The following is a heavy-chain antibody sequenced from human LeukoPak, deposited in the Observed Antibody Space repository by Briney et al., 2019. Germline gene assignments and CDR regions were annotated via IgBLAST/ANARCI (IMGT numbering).Heavy chain of an antibody. CDR3: ARDVLASSGWPTSHFDC. V-gene: IGHV3-66*01. J-gene: IGHJ4*02. CDR1: GFTVSSNY. Sequence: PGGSLRLSCAASGFTVSSNYMSWVRQAPGKGLEWVSVIYSGGSTYYPDSVKGRFTISRDNSKNTLYLQMNSLRAEDTAVYYCARDVLASSGWPTSHFDCWGQGALVTVSS. CDR2: IYSGGST. D-gene: IGHD6-19*01.